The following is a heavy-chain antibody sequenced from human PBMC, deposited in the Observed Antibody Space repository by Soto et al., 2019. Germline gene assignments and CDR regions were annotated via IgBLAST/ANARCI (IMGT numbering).Heavy chain of an antibody. V-gene: IGHV1-69*02. J-gene: IGHJ4*02. CDR3: AVYSGSYGSTFDY. CDR1: GGTFSSYT. CDR2: FIPILGIA. Sequence: GASVKVSCKASGGTFSSYTISWVRQAPGQGLEWMGRFIPILGIANYAQKFQGRVTITADKSTSTAYMELSSLRSEDTAVYYCAVYSGSYGSTFDYWGQGTLVTVSS. D-gene: IGHD1-26*01.